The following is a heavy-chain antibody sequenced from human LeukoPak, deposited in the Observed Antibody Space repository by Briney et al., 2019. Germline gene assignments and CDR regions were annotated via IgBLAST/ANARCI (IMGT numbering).Heavy chain of an antibody. CDR2: IIPIFGTA. V-gene: IGHV1-69*05. J-gene: IGHJ6*03. CDR1: GGTFSSYA. Sequence: SVKVSCKASGGTFSSYAISWVRQAPGQGLEWMGGIIPIFGTANYAQKFQGRVTITTDESTSTAYMELSSLRSEDTAVYYCARGPVNYYGSGFYYYYMDVWGKGTTVTVSS. CDR3: ARGPVNYYGSGFYYYYMDV. D-gene: IGHD3-10*01.